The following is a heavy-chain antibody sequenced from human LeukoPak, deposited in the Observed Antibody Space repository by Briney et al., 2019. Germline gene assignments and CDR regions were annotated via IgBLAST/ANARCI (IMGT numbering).Heavy chain of an antibody. Sequence: PSETLSLTCVDYGASSIGSSWSWIRQPPGRGLEWIGKINHSGSTNYNPSLKSRVIISLDTSKNQFSLKVRSVTAADTAVYYCARAGYSNSVDYWGQGTLVTVSS. V-gene: IGHV4-34*01. CDR2: INHSGST. CDR3: ARAGYSNSVDY. J-gene: IGHJ4*02. CDR1: GASSIGSS. D-gene: IGHD4-11*01.